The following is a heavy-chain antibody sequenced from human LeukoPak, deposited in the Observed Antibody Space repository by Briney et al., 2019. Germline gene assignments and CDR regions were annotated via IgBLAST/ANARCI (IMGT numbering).Heavy chain of an antibody. Sequence: GGSLRLSCTASGFTFGDYAMNWVRQAPGKGLEWVSSISSGSSYIYYADSVKGRFTISRDNAKNSLYLQMNSLRAEDTAVYYCARDKDYGDKRLLDYWGQGTLVTVSS. D-gene: IGHD4-23*01. J-gene: IGHJ4*02. CDR2: ISSGSSYI. V-gene: IGHV3-21*01. CDR1: GFTFGDYA. CDR3: ARDKDYGDKRLLDY.